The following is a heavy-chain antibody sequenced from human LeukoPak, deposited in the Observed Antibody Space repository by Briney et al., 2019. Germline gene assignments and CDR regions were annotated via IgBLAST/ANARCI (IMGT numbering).Heavy chain of an antibody. CDR1: GYSFTTQW. CDR3: AIRATAEYFNY. CDR2: IYPGDSDT. D-gene: IGHD6-13*01. V-gene: IGHV5-51*01. Sequence: GESLKISCRGSGYSFTTQWIGWVRQMPGKGLEWMGIIYPGDSDTRYSPSFQGQVIISADKSISTACLQWSSLKASDTAIYYCAIRATAEYFNYWGQGTLVTVSS. J-gene: IGHJ4*02.